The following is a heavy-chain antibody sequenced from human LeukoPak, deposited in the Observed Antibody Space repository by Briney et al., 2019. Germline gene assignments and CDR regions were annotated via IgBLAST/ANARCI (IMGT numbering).Heavy chain of an antibody. CDR3: AQAQALEWSPLDY. CDR2: ISSSGSTI. D-gene: IGHD3-3*01. Sequence: GGSLRLSCAASGFTFSDYYMSWIRQAPGKGLEWVSYISSSGSTIYYAGSVKGRFTISRDNSKNTLYLQMNSVRAEDTAVYYCAQAQALEWSPLDYWGQGTLFTVSS. CDR1: GFTFSDYY. V-gene: IGHV3-11*04. J-gene: IGHJ4*02.